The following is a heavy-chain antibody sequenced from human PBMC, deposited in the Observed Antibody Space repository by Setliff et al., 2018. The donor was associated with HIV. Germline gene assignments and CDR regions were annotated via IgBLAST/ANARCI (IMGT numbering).Heavy chain of an antibody. CDR2: ISGSGSNT. CDR1: GFTFSTYA. CDR3: AKAVGLQWFGGYFDH. D-gene: IGHD3-10*01. V-gene: IGHV3-23*01. Sequence: SCAASGFTFSTYAINWVRQAPGKGLEWVSGISGSGSNTYYADSAKGRFTISRDNSKNTLYLQMNSLRAEDTAVYYCAKAVGLQWFGGYFDHWGQGTPVTVSS. J-gene: IGHJ4*02.